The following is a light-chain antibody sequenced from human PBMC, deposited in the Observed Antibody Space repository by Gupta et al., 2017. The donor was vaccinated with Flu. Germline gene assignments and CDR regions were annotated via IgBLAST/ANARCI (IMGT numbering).Light chain of an antibody. V-gene: IGLV2-18*02. J-gene: IGLJ3*02. CDR1: SIDIGSYIR. CDR2: EVS. CDR3: SSYTSSSPPVV. Sequence: SIDIGSYIRVSWYQQPPVTAPKLIIYEVSNRPSGVPDRFSGSKSGNTASLTISGLQAEDEADYYCSSYTSSSPPVVFGGGTKLTVL.